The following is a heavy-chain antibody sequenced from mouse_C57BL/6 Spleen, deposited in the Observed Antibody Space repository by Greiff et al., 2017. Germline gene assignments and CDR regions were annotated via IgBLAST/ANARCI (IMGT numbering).Heavy chain of an antibody. CDR3: ARSDGHWYFDV. J-gene: IGHJ1*03. Sequence: QVHVKQSGAELARPGASVKMSCKASGYTFTSYTMHWVKQRPGQGLEWIGYINPSSGYTKYNQKFKDKATLTADKSSSTAYMQLSSLTSEDSAVYYCARSDGHWYFDVWGTGTTVTVSS. V-gene: IGHV1-4*01. CDR1: GYTFTSYT. D-gene: IGHD1-2*01. CDR2: INPSSGYT.